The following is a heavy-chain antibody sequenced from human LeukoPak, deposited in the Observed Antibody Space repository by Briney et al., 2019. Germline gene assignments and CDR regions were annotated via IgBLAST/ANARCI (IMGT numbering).Heavy chain of an antibody. D-gene: IGHD2-15*01. CDR3: AKDSARYCSGGSCSRYES. J-gene: IGHJ5*02. CDR1: GFTFDDYA. V-gene: IGHV3-43*02. Sequence: PGGSLRLSCVASGFTFDDYAMHWVRQAPGKGLEWVSLISGNGGSKYYADSVKGRFTISRDNNEDSLFLQMNSLRTEDSALYYCAKDSARYCSGGSCSRYESWGQGTLVTVSS. CDR2: ISGNGGSK.